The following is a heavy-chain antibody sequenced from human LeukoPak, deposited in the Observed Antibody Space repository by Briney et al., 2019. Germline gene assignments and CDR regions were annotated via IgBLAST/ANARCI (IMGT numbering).Heavy chain of an antibody. V-gene: IGHV4-59*01. CDR2: IYYSGST. Sequence: PSETLSLTCTVPGGSISSYYWSWIRQPPGKGLEWIGYIYYSGSTNYNPSLKSRVTISVDTSKNQFSLKLSSVTAADAAVYYCARDVRGYYYDSSGAFDIWGQGTMVTVSS. CDR3: ARDVRGYYYDSSGAFDI. J-gene: IGHJ3*02. D-gene: IGHD3-22*01. CDR1: GGSISSYY.